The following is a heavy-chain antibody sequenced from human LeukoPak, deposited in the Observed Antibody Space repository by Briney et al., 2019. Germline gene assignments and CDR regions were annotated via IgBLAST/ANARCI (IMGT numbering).Heavy chain of an antibody. D-gene: IGHD2-15*01. J-gene: IGHJ4*02. CDR1: GYSFTGHY. Sequence: GASVKVSCKASGYSFTGHYIHWMRQAPGQGLEWMGWMNPNRGDTSYAQKFQGRVTMTRDTPINTAYMELSGLTSDDTAVYYCGRRRIDCSDTGCYVDYWGQGTLVTVSS. CDR3: GRRRIDCSDTGCYVDY. CDR2: MNPNRGDT. V-gene: IGHV1-2*02.